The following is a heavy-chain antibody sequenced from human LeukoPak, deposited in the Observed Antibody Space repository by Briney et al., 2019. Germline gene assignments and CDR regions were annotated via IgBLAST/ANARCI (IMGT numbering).Heavy chain of an antibody. Sequence: SETLSLTCTVSGYSIRSDYYWGWIRQPPGKGLEWIGSIYHSGSTYYNPSLKSRVTISVDTSKNQFSLKLTSVTAADTAVYYCASNTATVFDYWDQGALVTISS. CDR3: ASNTATVFDY. V-gene: IGHV4-38-2*02. CDR1: GYSIRSDYY. D-gene: IGHD2-21*02. CDR2: IYHSGST. J-gene: IGHJ4*02.